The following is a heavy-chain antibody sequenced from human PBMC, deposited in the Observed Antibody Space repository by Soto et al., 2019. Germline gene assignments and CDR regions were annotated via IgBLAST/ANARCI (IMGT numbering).Heavy chain of an antibody. V-gene: IGHV1-18*01. J-gene: IGHJ6*02. CDR3: ARDQSFDRSYNYGIDF. CDR2: ISPFNGNT. CDR1: GYPFTHHG. Sequence: QVQLVQSGAEVKKPGASVKVSCKTSGYPFTHHGISWLRQAPGQGPEWMGWISPFNGNTNYAQTLQGRITLTTDTSTRTVCMELRSLRSLDTAVYYCARDQSFDRSYNYGIDFWGQGTTVTVAS.